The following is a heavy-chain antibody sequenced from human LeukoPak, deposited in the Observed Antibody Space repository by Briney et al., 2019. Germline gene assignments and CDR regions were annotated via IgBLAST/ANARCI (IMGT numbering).Heavy chain of an antibody. Sequence: SETLSLTCTVSGGSISSYYWSWIRQPAGKGLEWIGRIYTSGSTNYNPSLKSRVTMSVDTSKNQFSLKVTSVTAADTAVYYCARDQALWVAQDTEKRLGIPFDYWGQGTLVTVSS. CDR2: IYTSGST. CDR3: ARDQALWVAQDTEKRLGIPFDY. V-gene: IGHV4-4*07. CDR1: GGSISSYY. D-gene: IGHD5-18*01. J-gene: IGHJ4*02.